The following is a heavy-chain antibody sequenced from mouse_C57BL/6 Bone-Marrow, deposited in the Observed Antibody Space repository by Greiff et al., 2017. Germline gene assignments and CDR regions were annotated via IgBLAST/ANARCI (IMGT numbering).Heavy chain of an antibody. CDR3: ARPLRGFAY. J-gene: IGHJ3*01. CDR1: GYTFTSYT. D-gene: IGHD1-1*01. CDR2: INPSSGYT. V-gene: IGHV1-4*01. Sequence: QVQLQQSGAELARPGASVKMSCKASGYTFTSYTMHWVKQRPGQGLEWIGYINPSSGYTKYNQKFKDKATLTADKSPSTAYMQLSSLTSEDSAVYYCARPLRGFAYWGQGTLVTVSA.